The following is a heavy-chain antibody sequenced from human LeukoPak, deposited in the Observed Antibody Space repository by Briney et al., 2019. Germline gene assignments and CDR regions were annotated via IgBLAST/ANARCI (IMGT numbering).Heavy chain of an antibody. CDR3: AKEGIQLWLNYFDY. CDR1: GFIFNIHG. CDR2: ISGSGGST. J-gene: IGHJ4*02. Sequence: GGSLRLSCTASGFIFNIHGMHWVRQAPGKGLEWVSAISGSGGSTYYADSVKGRFTISRDNSKNTLYLQMNSLRAEDTAVYYCAKEGIQLWLNYFDYWGQGTLVTVSS. V-gene: IGHV3-23*01. D-gene: IGHD5-18*01.